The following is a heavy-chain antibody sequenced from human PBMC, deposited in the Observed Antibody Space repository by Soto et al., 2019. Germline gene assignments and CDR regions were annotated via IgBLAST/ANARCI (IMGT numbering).Heavy chain of an antibody. Sequence: QVQLQESGPGLVKPSQTLSLTCSLSGGSINSDEFYWTWIRQSPGKGLEWIGYIYSSGRTHYNPSLKSRINISLDTSNHLLSLRLSSVTAADTAVYYCARMGLHLGELSRNWFDPWGRGTLVTVSS. CDR1: GGSINSDEFY. J-gene: IGHJ5*02. CDR2: IYSSGRT. V-gene: IGHV4-31*03. CDR3: ARMGLHLGELSRNWFDP. D-gene: IGHD3-16*02.